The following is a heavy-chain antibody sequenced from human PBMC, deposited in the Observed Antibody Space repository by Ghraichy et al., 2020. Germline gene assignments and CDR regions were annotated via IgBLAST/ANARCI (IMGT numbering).Heavy chain of an antibody. D-gene: IGHD4-17*01. CDR1: GFTFSGYH. Sequence: LSLTCAASGFTFSGYHMNWVRQAPGKGLEWGASISISTRHSYYADSVKGRFTISRDNAKNSLYLDMNSLRAEDTAVFYCARGSTTVQRDDALDIWGQGTMVTVSA. CDR3: ARGSTTVQRDDALDI. J-gene: IGHJ3*02. V-gene: IGHV3-21*01. CDR2: ISISTRHS.